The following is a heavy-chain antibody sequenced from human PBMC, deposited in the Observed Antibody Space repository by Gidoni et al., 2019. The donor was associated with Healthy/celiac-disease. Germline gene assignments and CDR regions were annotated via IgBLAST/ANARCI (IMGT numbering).Heavy chain of an antibody. CDR1: GFTFSNAW. J-gene: IGHJ4*02. V-gene: IGHV3-15*01. D-gene: IGHD1-7*01. Sequence: EVQLVESGGGLVKPGGSLRLSCAASGFTFSNAWMSLIRQVPGKGLEWVVRIKSKTDGRTTDYAAPVKGRFTISRDDSKNTLYLQMNSLKTEDTAVYYCTTENWNFYYFDYWGQGTLVTVSS. CDR3: TTENWNFYYFDY. CDR2: IKSKTDGRTT.